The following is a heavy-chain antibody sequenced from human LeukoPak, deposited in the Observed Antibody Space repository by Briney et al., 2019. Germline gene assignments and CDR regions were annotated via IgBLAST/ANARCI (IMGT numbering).Heavy chain of an antibody. CDR2: IYYSGST. V-gene: IGHV4-31*03. Sequence: SETLSLTCTVSGGSISSGGYYWSWIRQHPGKGLEWIGYIYYSGSTYYNPSLKSRVTISVKTSKNQFSLKLSSVTAADTAVYYCARGLYGSGFDYWGQGTLVTVSS. J-gene: IGHJ4*02. CDR3: ARGLYGSGFDY. CDR1: GGSISSGGYY. D-gene: IGHD3-10*01.